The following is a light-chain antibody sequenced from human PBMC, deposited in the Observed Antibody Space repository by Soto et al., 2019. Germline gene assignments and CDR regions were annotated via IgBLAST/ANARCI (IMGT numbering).Light chain of an antibody. CDR2: DAS. J-gene: IGKJ5*01. V-gene: IGKV3-11*01. CDR1: QSIGNY. CDR3: QQRSTWPPIT. Sequence: IELTQSPATLSLSPGERATLSCRASQSIGNYLAWYQQKPGQAPRLLIYDASNRATGIPARFSGSGSGTDFPLTISSVEPEDFAVYYCQQRSTWPPITFGQGTRLDIK.